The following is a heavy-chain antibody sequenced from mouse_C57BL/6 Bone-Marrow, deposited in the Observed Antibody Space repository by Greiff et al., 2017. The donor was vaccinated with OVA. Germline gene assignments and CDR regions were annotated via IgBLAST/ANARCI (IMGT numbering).Heavy chain of an antibody. CDR2: IDPENGDT. Sequence: VQLQQSGAELVRPGASVTLSCTASGFNINDDYMHWVKQRPEQGLEWIGWIDPENGDTEYASKFQGKATITADTSSNTAYLQLSSLTSEYTAVYYCTTRKLPSDYWGQGTTLTVSS. V-gene: IGHV14-4*01. D-gene: IGHD1-1*01. J-gene: IGHJ2*01. CDR3: TTRKLPSDY. CDR1: GFNINDDY.